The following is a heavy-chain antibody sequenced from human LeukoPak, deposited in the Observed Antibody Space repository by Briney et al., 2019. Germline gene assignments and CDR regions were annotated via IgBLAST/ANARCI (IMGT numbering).Heavy chain of an antibody. CDR3: ARDWEYSGYDFDY. D-gene: IGHD5-12*01. CDR1: GFTFSSYS. Sequence: GGSLRLSCAASGFTFSSYSMNWVRQAPGKGLEWVSSISSSSSYIYYADSVKGRFTISRDNAKNSLYLKMNSLRAEDTAVYYCARDWEYSGYDFDYWGQGTLVTVSS. J-gene: IGHJ4*02. V-gene: IGHV3-21*01. CDR2: ISSSSSYI.